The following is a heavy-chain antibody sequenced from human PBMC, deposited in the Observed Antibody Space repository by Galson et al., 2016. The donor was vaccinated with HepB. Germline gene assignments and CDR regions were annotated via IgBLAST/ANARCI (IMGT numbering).Heavy chain of an antibody. CDR2: IYPSDSDT. CDR3: TSSARRNRRYYGLDV. CDR1: GYSFTNYW. V-gene: IGHV5-51*01. Sequence: QSGAEVKKPGESLKISCKGSGYSFTNYWIGWVRQMPGKGLEWMGLIYPSDSDTRYSPSFQGQVTISADKSITTAYLQWSSLKASDTARYYCTSSARRNRRYYGLDVWGQGTPVTVSS. J-gene: IGHJ6*02.